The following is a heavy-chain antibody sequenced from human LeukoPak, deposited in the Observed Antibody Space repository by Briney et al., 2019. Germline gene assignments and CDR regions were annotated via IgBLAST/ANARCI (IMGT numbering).Heavy chain of an antibody. V-gene: IGHV3-30*18. Sequence: GVSLRLSCEASGFTFSAYAMIWLRQAPGKGLEWVTDVSYCGGTTFYAVCVKGRFSISRDNSKNTLDLQMFSLRVEDTAVYYCAKEPNSYSSGWYFEDWGQGTLVTVSS. CDR1: GFTFSAYA. CDR2: VSYCGGTT. D-gene: IGHD6-25*01. CDR3: AKEPNSYSSGWYFED. J-gene: IGHJ1*01.